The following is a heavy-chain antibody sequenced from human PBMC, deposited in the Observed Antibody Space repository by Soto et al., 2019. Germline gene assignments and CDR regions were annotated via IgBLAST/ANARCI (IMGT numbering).Heavy chain of an antibody. CDR3: ARDERSGWGWYVMDV. D-gene: IGHD3-22*01. Sequence: GGSLRLSCAASEFTFSTYPMHWVRQAPGKGLEWVAVISYDETNKYYADSVKGRFTISRDNSKNTLYLQMNNLRADDTAVYYCARDERSGWGWYVMDVWGQGTTVTVSS. V-gene: IGHV3-30-3*01. CDR2: ISYDETNK. CDR1: EFTFSTYP. J-gene: IGHJ6*02.